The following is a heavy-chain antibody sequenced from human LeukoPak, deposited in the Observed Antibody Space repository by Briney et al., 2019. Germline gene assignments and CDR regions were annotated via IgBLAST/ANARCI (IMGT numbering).Heavy chain of an antibody. V-gene: IGHV3-21*01. Sequence: GGSLRLSCAASGFSFGSYSMNWVRQAPGKGLEWVSSISSSSSYIYYADSVKGRFTISRDNAKNSLYLQMNSLRAEDTAVYYCARDRKVRGVIITAGDAFDIWGQGTMVTVSS. D-gene: IGHD3-10*01. J-gene: IGHJ3*02. CDR2: ISSSSSYI. CDR1: GFSFGSYS. CDR3: ARDRKVRGVIITAGDAFDI.